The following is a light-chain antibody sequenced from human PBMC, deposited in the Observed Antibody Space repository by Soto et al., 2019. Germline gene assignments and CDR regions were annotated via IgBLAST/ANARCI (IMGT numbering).Light chain of an antibody. CDR2: DAS. Sequence: EFVLTQSPGTLSLSPGERATLSCRASQTVRNNYLAWYQQKPGQAPRLLIYDASSRATGIPDRFSGGGSGTDFTLTISSLQAEDFATYYCQQSYSIPRTFGQGTKVDIK. J-gene: IGKJ1*01. CDR1: QTVRNNY. CDR3: QQSYSIPRT. V-gene: IGKV3D-20*02.